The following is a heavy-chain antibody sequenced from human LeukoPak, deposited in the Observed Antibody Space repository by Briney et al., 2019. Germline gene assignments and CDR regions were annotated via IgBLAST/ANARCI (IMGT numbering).Heavy chain of an antibody. Sequence: KPGGSLRLSCAASGFTLSNAWMSWVRQAPGKGLEWVGRIKSNTDGGTTDYAAPVKGRFTISRDDSGNTLYLQMNSLRAEDTAVYYCARGEGWELLVGYFDYWGQGTLVTVSS. D-gene: IGHD1-26*01. CDR2: IKSNTDGGTT. CDR1: GFTLSNAW. CDR3: ARGEGWELLVGYFDY. V-gene: IGHV3-15*01. J-gene: IGHJ4*02.